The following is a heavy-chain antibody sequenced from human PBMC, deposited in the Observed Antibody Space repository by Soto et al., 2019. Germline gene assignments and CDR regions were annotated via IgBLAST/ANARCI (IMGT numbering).Heavy chain of an antibody. D-gene: IGHD2-15*01. CDR1: GDTFTSYY. CDR3: ARDCSGGSCQTYHYYGMDV. V-gene: IGHV1-46*01. J-gene: IGHJ6*02. Sequence: GASVKVSCKASGDTFTSYYMHWVRQAPGQGLEWLGVINPSGGIPTYAQKFQGRVTMTRDTSTSTVYMELSSLRSDDTAVYYCARDCSGGSCQTYHYYGMDVWGQGTTVTVSS. CDR2: INPSGGIP.